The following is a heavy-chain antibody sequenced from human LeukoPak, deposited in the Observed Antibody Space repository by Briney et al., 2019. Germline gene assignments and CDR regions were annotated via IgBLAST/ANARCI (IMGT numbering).Heavy chain of an antibody. CDR1: GFTFSSYG. CDR3: ATTMADTAMAATDYYYYGMDV. CDR2: IWYDGSNK. Sequence: GGSLRLSCAASGFTFSSYGMHWVRQAPGKGLEWVAVIWYDGSNKYYADSVKGRFTISRDNSKNTLYLQMNSLRAEDTAVYYCATTMADTAMAATDYYYYGMDVWGQGTTVTVSS. V-gene: IGHV3-33*01. D-gene: IGHD5-18*01. J-gene: IGHJ6*02.